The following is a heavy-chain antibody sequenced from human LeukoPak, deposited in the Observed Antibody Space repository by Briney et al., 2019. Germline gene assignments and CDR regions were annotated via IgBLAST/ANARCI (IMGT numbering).Heavy chain of an antibody. V-gene: IGHV3-74*01. CDR3: AKKGYYDGSGYYMYYFDH. D-gene: IGHD3-22*01. CDR2: INTDGSST. CDR1: GFTFSSYW. Sequence: GGSLRLSCAASGFTFSSYWMHWVRQAPGKGLVWVSRINTDGSSTSYADSVKGRFTISRDNAKNTLYLQMNSLRAEDTAVYYCAKKGYYDGSGYYMYYFDHWGQGTLVTVSS. J-gene: IGHJ4*02.